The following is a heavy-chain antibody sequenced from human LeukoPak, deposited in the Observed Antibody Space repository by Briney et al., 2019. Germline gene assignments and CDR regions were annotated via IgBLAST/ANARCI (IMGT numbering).Heavy chain of an antibody. D-gene: IGHD4-17*01. CDR2: IYYSGST. Sequence: SETLSLTCAVSGGSISSYYWSWIRRPPGKGLEWIGDIYYSGSTNYNPSLKSPVTISVVPSNSQVSLKLTSVYATDRAVYYCARLGAGDLDYWGQGTLVTVSS. V-gene: IGHV4-59*01. CDR1: GGSISSYY. CDR3: ARLGAGDLDY. J-gene: IGHJ4*02.